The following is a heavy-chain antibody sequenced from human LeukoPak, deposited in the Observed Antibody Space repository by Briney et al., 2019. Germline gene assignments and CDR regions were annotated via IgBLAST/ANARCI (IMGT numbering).Heavy chain of an antibody. V-gene: IGHV4-59*01. CDR3: AREDYYGSGSYFDY. Sequence: ASETLSLTCTVSGGSISSYYWSWIRQPPGKGLEWLGYIYYSGSTNYNPSLKSRVTISVDTSKNQFSLKLSSVTAADTAVYYCAREDYYGSGSYFDYWGQGTLVTVSS. J-gene: IGHJ4*02. CDR1: GGSISSYY. CDR2: IYYSGST. D-gene: IGHD3-10*01.